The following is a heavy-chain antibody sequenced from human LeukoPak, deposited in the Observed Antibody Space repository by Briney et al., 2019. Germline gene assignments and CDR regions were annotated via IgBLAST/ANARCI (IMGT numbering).Heavy chain of an antibody. CDR1: GFTFSNYN. V-gene: IGHV3-48*04. CDR3: AKVGAHYYDSSGDWYFDL. CDR2: ISTSSGTV. J-gene: IGHJ2*01. Sequence: GGYLRLSFAASGFTFSNYNLNWVRQAPGKGLEWVSYISTSSGTVFYADSVKGRFTISRDNAKNSLYLQMNSLRAEDTAVYYCAKVGAHYYDSSGDWYFDLWGRGTLVTVSS. D-gene: IGHD3-22*01.